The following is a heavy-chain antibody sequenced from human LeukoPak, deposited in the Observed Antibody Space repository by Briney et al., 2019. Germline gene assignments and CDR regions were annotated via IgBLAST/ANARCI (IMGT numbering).Heavy chain of an antibody. CDR1: GGSFSGYY. Sequence: PSETLSLTCAVYGGSFSGYYWSWIRQPPGKGLEWIGEINHSGSTNYNPSLKSRVTISVDTSKNQFSLNLSSVTAADTAVYYCARGRLLNKWFDPWGQGTLVTVSS. CDR2: INHSGST. D-gene: IGHD2/OR15-2a*01. J-gene: IGHJ5*02. V-gene: IGHV4-34*01. CDR3: ARGRLLNKWFDP.